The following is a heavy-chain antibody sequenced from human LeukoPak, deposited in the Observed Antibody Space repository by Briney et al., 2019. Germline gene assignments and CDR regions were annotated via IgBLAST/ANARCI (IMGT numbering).Heavy chain of an antibody. CDR2: INPSGGST. D-gene: IGHD1-26*01. J-gene: IGHJ6*02. CDR1: GYTFTSYY. V-gene: IGHV1-46*01. CDR3: ARVGPAKEGPRVRPPKEYGMDV. Sequence: GASVKVSCKASGYTFTSYYMHWVRQAPGQGLEWMGIINPSGGSTSYAQKFQGRVTMTRDTSTSTVYMELSSLRSEDTAVYYCARVGPAKEGPRVRPPKEYGMDVWGQGTTVTVSS.